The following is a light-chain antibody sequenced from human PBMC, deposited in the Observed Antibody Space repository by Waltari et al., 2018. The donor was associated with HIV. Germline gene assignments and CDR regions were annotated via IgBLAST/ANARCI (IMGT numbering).Light chain of an antibody. CDR3: QQYYGYPWT. CDR1: QNLLYSPNNKNY. CDR2: WAS. J-gene: IGKJ1*01. V-gene: IGKV4-1*01. Sequence: DIVLTQSPDSLAVSLGERATINCKSSQNLLYSPNNKNYLAWFQQKPGQPPKLLIYWASSRESGVPDRFSGSRSGTDFTLSISSLQAEDVAVYYCQQYYGYPWTFGQGTKVEIK.